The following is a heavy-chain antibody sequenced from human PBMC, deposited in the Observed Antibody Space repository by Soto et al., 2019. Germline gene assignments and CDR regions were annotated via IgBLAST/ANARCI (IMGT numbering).Heavy chain of an antibody. V-gene: IGHV3-48*02. CDR2: ISSSSSTI. CDR3: ARDTYYYDSSGFNKADY. CDR1: GFTFSSYS. Sequence: LRLSCAASGFTFSSYSMNWVRQAPGKGLEWVSYISSSSSTIYYADSVKGRFTISRDNAKNSLYLQMNSLRDEDTAVYYCARDTYYYDSSGFNKADYWGQGTLVTVSS. D-gene: IGHD3-22*01. J-gene: IGHJ4*02.